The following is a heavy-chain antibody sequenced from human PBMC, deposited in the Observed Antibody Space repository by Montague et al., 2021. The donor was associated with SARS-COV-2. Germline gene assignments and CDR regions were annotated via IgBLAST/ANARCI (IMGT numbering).Heavy chain of an antibody. CDR3: ARLAVGYCTNGVCYTAFDY. Sequence: SETRSLTCTVSDGSISSYYWSWIRQPPGKGLEWIGYIYYSGSTNYNPSLKSRVTISVDTSKNQFSLKLSSVTAADTAVYYCARLAVGYCTNGVCYTAFDYWGQGTLVTVSS. CDR2: IYYSGST. CDR1: DGSISSYY. J-gene: IGHJ4*02. D-gene: IGHD2-8*01. V-gene: IGHV4-59*08.